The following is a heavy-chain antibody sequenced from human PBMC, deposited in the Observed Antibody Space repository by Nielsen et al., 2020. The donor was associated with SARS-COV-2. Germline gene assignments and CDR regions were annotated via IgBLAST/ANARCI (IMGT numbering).Heavy chain of an antibody. Sequence: SETLSLTCAVSGGSITTYYWHWIRQSPGKGLEWIGYIYYSGNTNYNPSLKSRVTISVDTSKNQFSLKLSSVTAADTAVYYCARDDDNWGSLAYWGQGTLVTVSS. CDR2: IYYSGNT. D-gene: IGHD7-27*01. CDR3: ARDDDNWGSLAY. V-gene: IGHV4-59*13. J-gene: IGHJ4*02. CDR1: GGSITTYY.